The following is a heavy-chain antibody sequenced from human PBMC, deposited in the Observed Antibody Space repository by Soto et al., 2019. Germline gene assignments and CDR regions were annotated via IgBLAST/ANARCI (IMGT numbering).Heavy chain of an antibody. D-gene: IGHD4-17*01. CDR2: IYWNDDK. J-gene: IGHJ5*02. CDR3: AHRGYGDYPRDNWFDP. Sequence: QITLKESGPPLVKPTQTLTLTCTFSGFSLNTGGVGVGWIRQPPGKALEWLALIYWNDDKRYSPSLKSRLTITTDTSNNQVVLTMTNMDPVDTATYYCAHRGYGDYPRDNWFDPWGQGTLITVSS. V-gene: IGHV2-5*01. CDR1: GFSLNTGGVG.